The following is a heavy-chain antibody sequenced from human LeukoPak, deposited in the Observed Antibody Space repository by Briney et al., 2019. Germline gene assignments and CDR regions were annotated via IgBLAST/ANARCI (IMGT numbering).Heavy chain of an antibody. CDR2: IYHNGAT. J-gene: IGHJ4*02. CDR1: GNSISNRNC. CDR3: VRNAGNSDYDS. D-gene: IGHD4-23*01. Sequence: SETLSLTCTVSGNSISNRNCWTWVRQPPGKGLEWIGEIYHNGATNYKPSLKSRVTMSLDKSKNQFSLKLNSVTAADTAVYYCVRNAGNSDYDSWGQGTLVTVSS. V-gene: IGHV4-4*02.